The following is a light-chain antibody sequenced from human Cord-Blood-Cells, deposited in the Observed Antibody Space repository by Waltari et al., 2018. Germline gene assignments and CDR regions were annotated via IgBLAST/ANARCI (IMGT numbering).Light chain of an antibody. Sequence: DIQMTQSPSSLSASVGDRVTITCRASQSISSYLNWYQQKPGKAPKLLIYAASSLQSGVPSMFSGSGSGTDCTLTISSLQPEDFATYYCQQSYSTPLTFGGGTKVEIK. J-gene: IGKJ4*01. CDR1: QSISSY. CDR3: QQSYSTPLT. V-gene: IGKV1-39*01. CDR2: AAS.